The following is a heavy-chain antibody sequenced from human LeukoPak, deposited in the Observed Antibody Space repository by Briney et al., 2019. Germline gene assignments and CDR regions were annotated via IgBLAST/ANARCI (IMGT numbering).Heavy chain of an antibody. CDR1: GGSFSVYY. D-gene: IGHD6-13*01. Sequence: SETLSLTCAVSGGSFSVYYWSWVRQRPGKGLEWIGEIVHSGSTNYNPSLKNRVSISVDTSKNQFSLKLSSVTAADTAVYYCARHRRGWAAADFDYWGQGTLVTVSS. V-gene: IGHV4-34*12. J-gene: IGHJ4*02. CDR2: IVHSGST. CDR3: ARHRRGWAAADFDY.